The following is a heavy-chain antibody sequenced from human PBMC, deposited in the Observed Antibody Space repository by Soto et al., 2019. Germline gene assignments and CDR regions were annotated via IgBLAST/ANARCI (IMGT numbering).Heavy chain of an antibody. V-gene: IGHV1-2*06. CDR1: GYIFTDYY. J-gene: IGHJ4*02. CDR2: INPNSGGT. D-gene: IGHD6-25*01. Sequence: ASVKVSCKASGYIFTDYYMHWVRQAPGQELGWMGRINPNSGGTNYAQKFQGRVTMTRDTSISTAYTELSGLRSEDMATYYCARRKERSGPHYFDYWGQGSQVTVSS. CDR3: ARRKERSGPHYFDY.